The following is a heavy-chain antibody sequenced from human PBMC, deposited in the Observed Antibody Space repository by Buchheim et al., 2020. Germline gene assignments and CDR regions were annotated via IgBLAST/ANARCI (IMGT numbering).Heavy chain of an antibody. V-gene: IGHV3-23*01. D-gene: IGHD6-19*01. Sequence: EVQLLESGGGLVQPGGSLRLSCAASGFTFSSYAMSWVRQAPGKGLAWVSAISGSGGSTYYADSVKGRFTISRDTSKHTLYLQMNSLRAEDTAVYYCAKDKEPMGDSSGWPLDYWGQGTL. CDR2: ISGSGGST. CDR3: AKDKEPMGDSSGWPLDY. CDR1: GFTFSSYA. J-gene: IGHJ4*02.